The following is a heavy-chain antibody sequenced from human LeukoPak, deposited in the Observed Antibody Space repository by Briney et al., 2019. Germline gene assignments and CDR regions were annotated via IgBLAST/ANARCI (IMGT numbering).Heavy chain of an antibody. CDR2: IYYSESA. CDR3: ARKRSFDL. V-gene: IGHV4-59*02. CDR1: GDSVSSYY. Sequence: SETLSLTCTVSGDSVSSYYWSWIRQPPGKRLEWIGCIYYSESATYNPSLKSRVTISLDTSKNQFFLKLSSVTAADTAVYYCARKRSFDLWGQGTLVTVSS. D-gene: IGHD3-9*01. J-gene: IGHJ4*02.